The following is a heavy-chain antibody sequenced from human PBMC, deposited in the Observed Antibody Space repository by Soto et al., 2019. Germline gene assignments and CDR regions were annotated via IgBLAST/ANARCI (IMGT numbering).Heavy chain of an antibody. V-gene: IGHV4-59*01. CDR3: ALRSMAVVPEY. J-gene: IGHJ4*02. CDR1: GDSISSYY. Sequence: QVQLQESGPGLVKPSETLSLTCAVSGDSISSYYCMWIRQPPGKGLESIGYLYNGRSANYNPSLKSRVTLSGATSTNQCSLTLSSMTAADTAVYYCALRSMAVVPEYWGQGTLVTVSS. D-gene: IGHD3-22*01. CDR2: LYNGRSA.